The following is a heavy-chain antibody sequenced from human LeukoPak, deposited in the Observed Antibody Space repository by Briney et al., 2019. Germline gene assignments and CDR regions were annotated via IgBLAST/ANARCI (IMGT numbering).Heavy chain of an antibody. CDR1: GFTFSSYS. V-gene: IGHV3-21*01. CDR2: ISSSSSYI. Sequence: GGSLRLSCAASGFTFSSYSMNWVRQAPGKGLEWVSSISSSSSYIYYADSVKGRFTISRDNAKNSLYLQMNSLRAEDTAVYYCARDDSGRTSPNYYYYMDVWGKGTTVTVSS. CDR3: ARDDSGRTSPNYYYYMDV. J-gene: IGHJ6*03. D-gene: IGHD6-19*01.